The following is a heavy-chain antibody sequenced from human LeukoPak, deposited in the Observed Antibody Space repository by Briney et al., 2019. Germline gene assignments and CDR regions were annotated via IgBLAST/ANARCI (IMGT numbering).Heavy chain of an antibody. CDR1: GFTFRSFA. CDR3: AQRGGLDY. CDR2: ISYDGSNK. Sequence: GSLRLSCAASGFTFRSFAMHWVRRAPGKGLEWVAVISYDGSNKYYADSVKGRFSISRDNSKNTLYLQMNSLRVEDTAVYYCAQRGGLDYWGQGTLVTVSS. D-gene: IGHD3-16*01. V-gene: IGHV3-30*04. J-gene: IGHJ4*02.